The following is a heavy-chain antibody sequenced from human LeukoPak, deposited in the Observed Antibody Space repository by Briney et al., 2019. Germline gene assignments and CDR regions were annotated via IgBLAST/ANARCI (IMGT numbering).Heavy chain of an antibody. Sequence: GASVKVSCKASGGTFSSYAISWVRQAPGQGLEWMGGIIPIFGTANYAQKFQGRVTITADESTSTAYMELSSLRSEDTAVYYCARDVVVPAVSNWFDPWGQGTLVTVSS. D-gene: IGHD2-2*01. CDR3: ARDVVVPAVSNWFDP. CDR2: IIPIFGTA. J-gene: IGHJ5*02. CDR1: GGTFSSYA. V-gene: IGHV1-69*13.